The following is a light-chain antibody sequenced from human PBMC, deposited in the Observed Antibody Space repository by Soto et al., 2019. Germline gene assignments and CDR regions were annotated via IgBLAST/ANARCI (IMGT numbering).Light chain of an antibody. CDR3: TAYSGTSNWGL. Sequence: QSALTQPPSASGSLGQSVPLSCTGTNPDVGANNFVAWYQQHSGKAPKLIISHVTERPPGVPDRFSGSKSGNTASLTVSGLQTEDEADYYCTAYSGTSNWGLFGTGTKLTVL. V-gene: IGLV2-8*01. CDR1: NPDVGANNF. J-gene: IGLJ1*01. CDR2: HVT.